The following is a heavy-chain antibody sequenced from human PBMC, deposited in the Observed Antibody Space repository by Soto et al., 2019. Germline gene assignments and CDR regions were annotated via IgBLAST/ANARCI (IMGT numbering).Heavy chain of an antibody. CDR2: FDPEDGET. D-gene: IGHD3-3*01. V-gene: IGHV1-24*01. CDR1: GYALTXLS. Sequence: SVKVSWKVSGYALTXLSMHWVRQAPGKGLEWMGGFDPEDGETIYAQKFQGRVTMTEDTSTDTAYMELSSLRSEDTAVYYCATKWSGYGAFAIWGQGTMVTVSS. CDR3: ATKWSGYGAFAI. J-gene: IGHJ3*02.